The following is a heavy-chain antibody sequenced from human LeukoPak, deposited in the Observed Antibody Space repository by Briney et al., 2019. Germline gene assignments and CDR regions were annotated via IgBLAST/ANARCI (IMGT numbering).Heavy chain of an antibody. CDR3: AREDTAMVSLDY. CDR2: IYYSGST. D-gene: IGHD5-18*01. Sequence: SETLSLTCAVYGGSFSGYYWSWIRQPPGKGLEWIGYIYYSGSTYYNPSLKSRVTISVDTSKNQFSLKLSSVTAADTAVYYCAREDTAMVSLDYWGQGTLVTVSS. J-gene: IGHJ4*02. CDR1: GGSFSGYY. V-gene: IGHV4-30-4*01.